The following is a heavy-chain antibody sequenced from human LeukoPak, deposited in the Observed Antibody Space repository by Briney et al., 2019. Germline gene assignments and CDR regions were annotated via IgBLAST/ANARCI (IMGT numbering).Heavy chain of an antibody. CDR2: ISPDGAST. CDR1: GFTFSNHP. J-gene: IGHJ4*02. CDR3: ARESIGDYDY. D-gene: IGHD4-17*01. V-gene: IGHV3-64*01. Sequence: GGSLRLSCAASGFTFSNHPMHWVRQAPGKGLESVSVISPDGASTHYANSVKGRFTISRDNSKNTLHLQMGSLRVEDMAVYYCARESIGDYDYWGQGSLVTVSS.